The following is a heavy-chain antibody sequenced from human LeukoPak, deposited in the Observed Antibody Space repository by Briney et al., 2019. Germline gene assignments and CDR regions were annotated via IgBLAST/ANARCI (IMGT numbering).Heavy chain of an antibody. CDR3: ARGGYGDYEGFDY. V-gene: IGHV3-23*01. Sequence: GWYVRLSRASCGFTHRRYPMRGVRQPRARGLEWVSVISDSGGSTYYADSVKGRFTISRDNSKNTLYLQMKSLRGEDTAVYYCARGGYGDYEGFDYWGQGTLVTVSS. D-gene: IGHD4-17*01. CDR1: GFTHRRYP. J-gene: IGHJ4*02. CDR2: ISDSGGST.